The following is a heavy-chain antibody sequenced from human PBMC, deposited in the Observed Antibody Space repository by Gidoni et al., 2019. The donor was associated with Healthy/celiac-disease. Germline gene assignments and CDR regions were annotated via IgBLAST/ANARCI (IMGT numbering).Heavy chain of an antibody. D-gene: IGHD5-12*01. CDR3: ARVGSGIVATGYFDY. CDR2: ISSSSSYI. V-gene: IGHV3-21*01. Sequence: EVQLVESGGGLVRPGGSLRLSCAASGFTFSSYSMNWVRQAPGKGLGWVSSISSSSSYIYYADSVKGRFTISRDNAKNSLYLQMNSLRAEDTAVYYCARVGSGIVATGYFDYWGQGTLVTVSS. CDR1: GFTFSSYS. J-gene: IGHJ4*02.